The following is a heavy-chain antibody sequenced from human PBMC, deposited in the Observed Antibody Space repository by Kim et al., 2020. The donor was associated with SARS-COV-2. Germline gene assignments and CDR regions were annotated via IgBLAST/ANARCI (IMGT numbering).Heavy chain of an antibody. CDR2: MNPNDGGT. CDR1: GYTFIDNY. D-gene: IGHD2-8*01. V-gene: IGHV1-2*02. CDR3: ARYLANADYFDY. J-gene: IGHJ4*02. Sequence: ASVKVSCKASGYTFIDNYLHWVRQAPGQGLEWMGWMNPNDGGTSFAEKFQGRVSMTRDTSIGTAYMELSRLTSDDTAVYYCARYLANADYFDYWGQGTRV.